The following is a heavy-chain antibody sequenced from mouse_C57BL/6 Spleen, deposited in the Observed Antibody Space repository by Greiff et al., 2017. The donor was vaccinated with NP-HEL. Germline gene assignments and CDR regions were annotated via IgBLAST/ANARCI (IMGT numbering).Heavy chain of an antibody. Sequence: EVQGVESGGGLVKPGGSLKLSCAASGFTFSSYAMSWVRQTPEKRLEWVATISDGGSYTYYPDNVKGRFTISRDNAKNNLYLQMSHLKSEDTAMYYCAREKTGPFDYWGQGTTLTVSS. J-gene: IGHJ2*01. D-gene: IGHD4-1*01. CDR3: AREKTGPFDY. CDR2: ISDGGSYT. CDR1: GFTFSSYA. V-gene: IGHV5-4*01.